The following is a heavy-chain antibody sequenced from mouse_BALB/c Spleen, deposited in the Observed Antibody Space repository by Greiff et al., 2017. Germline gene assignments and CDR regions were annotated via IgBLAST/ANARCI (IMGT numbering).Heavy chain of an antibody. Sequence: EVNVVESGGGLVQPGGSLKLSCAASGFTFSSYGMSWVRQTPDKRLELVATINSNGGSTYYPDSVKGRFTISRDNAKNTLYLQMSSLKSEDTAMYYCARDSRYGNLDYWGQGTTLTVSS. CDR2: INSNGGST. CDR3: ARDSRYGNLDY. J-gene: IGHJ2*01. CDR1: GFTFSSYG. D-gene: IGHD2-10*02. V-gene: IGHV5-6-3*01.